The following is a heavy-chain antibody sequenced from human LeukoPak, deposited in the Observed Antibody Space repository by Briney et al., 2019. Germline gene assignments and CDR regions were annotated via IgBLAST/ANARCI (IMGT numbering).Heavy chain of an antibody. J-gene: IGHJ4*02. D-gene: IGHD4/OR15-4a*01. CDR2: IYSDNT. CDR3: ARRAGAYSHPYDY. Sequence: GGSLRLSCTVSGFTVSSNSMSWVRQAPGRGLEWVSFIYSDNTHYLDSVKGRFTISRDNSKNTLYLQMNSLRAEDTAVYYCARRAGAYSHPYDYWGQGTLVTVSS. V-gene: IGHV3-53*01. CDR1: GFTVSSNS.